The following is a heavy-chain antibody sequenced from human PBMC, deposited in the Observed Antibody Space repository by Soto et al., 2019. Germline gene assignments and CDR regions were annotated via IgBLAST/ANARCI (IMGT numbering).Heavy chain of an antibody. V-gene: IGHV3-48*02. D-gene: IGHD6-19*01. J-gene: IGHJ4*02. CDR2: ITSDTKTI. CDR3: ARSVEGHFDY. Sequence: EVQLVESGGNLVQPGGSLRLSCAASGFRFSIYSMNWVRQAPGKGLEWSAYITSDTKTIKYADSVKGLFTISRDNDNNLVYLYMNSLRDEDTAVYYCARSVEGHFDYWGQGTVVTVSA. CDR1: GFRFSIYS.